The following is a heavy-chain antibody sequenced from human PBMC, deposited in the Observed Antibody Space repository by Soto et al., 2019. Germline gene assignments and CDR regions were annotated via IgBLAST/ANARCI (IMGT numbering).Heavy chain of an antibody. D-gene: IGHD3-3*01. V-gene: IGHV3-33*05. CDR3: ARDPSGSDFWTLDY. CDR1: GFTFGSYA. Sequence: QVQLVESGGGVAQPGGSLRLSCAASGFTFGSYAMHWVRQAPGKGLEWVAVILYDGTREYYADSVKGRVTISRDKSGKTLFLEMNRLRADDTAVYYCARDPSGSDFWTLDYRGQGTLVTVPS. CDR2: ILYDGTRE. J-gene: IGHJ4*02.